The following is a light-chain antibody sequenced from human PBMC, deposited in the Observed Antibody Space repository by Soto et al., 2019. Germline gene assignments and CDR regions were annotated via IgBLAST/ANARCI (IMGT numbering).Light chain of an antibody. CDR1: SREVGGYNY. V-gene: IGLV2-14*01. CDR2: DVS. Sequence: QSVLTQPASVSGSPGQSITISCTGTSREVGGYNYVSWYQQHPGKAPELMIHDVSNRPSGVSNRFSGSKSGNTASLTISGLQAEDEAEYYCISYTSSSLYVFGTGTKVT. CDR3: ISYTSSSLYV. J-gene: IGLJ1*01.